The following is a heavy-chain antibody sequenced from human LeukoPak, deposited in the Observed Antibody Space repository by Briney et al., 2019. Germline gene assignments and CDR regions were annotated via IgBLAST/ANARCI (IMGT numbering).Heavy chain of an antibody. Sequence: PSETLSLTCTVSGGSISSYYWSWIRQPPGKGLEWIGYIYYSGSTNYNPSLKSRVIISVDTSKNQFSLKLTSVTAADTAIYYCARHLCDSTGYCPLDYWGQGTLVTVSS. CDR1: GGSISSYY. V-gene: IGHV4-59*08. CDR3: ARHLCDSTGYCPLDY. CDR2: IYYSGST. D-gene: IGHD3-22*01. J-gene: IGHJ4*02.